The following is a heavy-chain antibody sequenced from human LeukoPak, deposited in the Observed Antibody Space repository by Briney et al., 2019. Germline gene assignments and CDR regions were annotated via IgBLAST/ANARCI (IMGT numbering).Heavy chain of an antibody. CDR2: IYYSGST. CDR3: ARALVTTNWFDP. J-gene: IGHJ5*02. V-gene: IGHV4-31*03. D-gene: IGHD1-14*01. CDR1: GGSISSGGYY. Sequence: SETLSLTCTVSGGSISSGGYYWSWIRQHPGKGLEWIGYIYYSGSTYYNPSLKSRVTISVDTSKNQFSMKLSSVTAADTAVYYCARALVTTNWFDPWGQGTLVTVSS.